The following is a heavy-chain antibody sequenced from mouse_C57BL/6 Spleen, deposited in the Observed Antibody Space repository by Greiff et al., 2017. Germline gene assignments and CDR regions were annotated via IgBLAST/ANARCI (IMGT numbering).Heavy chain of an antibody. Sequence: QVQLQQSGPELVKPGASVKISCKASGYAFSSYWMNWVKQRPGKGLEWIGRIYPGDGGTNYNGKFKGKATLTADKSSSTAYMQLSSLTSEDSAVYVIERGGPYCGSSYWYFYVWGTGITVTVSS. CDR2: IYPGDGGT. CDR3: ERGGPYCGSSYWYFYV. V-gene: IGHV1-82*01. CDR1: GYAFSSYW. J-gene: IGHJ1*03. D-gene: IGHD1-1*01.